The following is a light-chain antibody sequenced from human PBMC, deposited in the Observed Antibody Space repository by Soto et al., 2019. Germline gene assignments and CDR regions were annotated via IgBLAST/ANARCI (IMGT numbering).Light chain of an antibody. Sequence: EIVLTQSPATLSVSPGDRVTLSCRASESLFGFLAWYQQKPGQAPRLLIYGVSTRATGIPARFSGGGSATYFTLTISSLQSEDSAVYFCQSYNDWPFASGLGTRLEI. J-gene: IGKJ2*01. CDR1: ESLFGF. CDR2: GVS. CDR3: QSYNDWPFA. V-gene: IGKV3-15*01.